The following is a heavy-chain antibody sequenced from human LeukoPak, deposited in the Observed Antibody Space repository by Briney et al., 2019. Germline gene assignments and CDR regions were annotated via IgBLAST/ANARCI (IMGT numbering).Heavy chain of an antibody. V-gene: IGHV3-15*01. D-gene: IGHD4-11*01. Sequence: GGSLRLSCAASGLTFSYTWMSWVRQAPGKGLGWVGRIKSKTDGETTDYAAPVKGRFTISRDDSKNTLYLQMNSLKTDDTAVYYCTTGPVTQGGWGQGVLVTVSS. CDR3: TTGPVTQGG. J-gene: IGHJ4*02. CDR1: GLTFSYTW. CDR2: IKSKTDGETT.